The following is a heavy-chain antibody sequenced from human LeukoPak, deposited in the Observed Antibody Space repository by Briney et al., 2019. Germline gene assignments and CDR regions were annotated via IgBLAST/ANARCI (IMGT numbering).Heavy chain of an antibody. D-gene: IGHD6-13*01. V-gene: IGHV4-4*07. CDR3: ARDWKRSSSSWMAPFDP. J-gene: IGHJ5*02. CDR2: IYTSGSS. CDR1: GGSISSYY. Sequence: SETLSLTCTVSGGSISSYYWSWIRQPAGKGLEWIGRIYTSGSSNYNPSLKSRVTMSGDTSKNQFSLKLSSVTAADTAVYYRARDWKRSSSSWMAPFDPWGQGTLVTVSS.